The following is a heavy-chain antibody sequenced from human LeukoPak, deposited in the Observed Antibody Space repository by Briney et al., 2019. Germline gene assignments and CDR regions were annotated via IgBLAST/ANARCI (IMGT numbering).Heavy chain of an antibody. CDR1: GFTFSSYA. V-gene: IGHV3-23*01. Sequence: PGGSLRLSCAASGFTFSSYAMSWVRQSTGKGLEWVSSTSGDGGATYYSNSVKGRFTISRDNSRNTLYLQMNRLRAEDTAVYYCAKDRPNYYGSNGHYYRRDGDYWGQGTLVTVSS. D-gene: IGHD3-22*01. CDR3: AKDRPNYYGSNGHYYRRDGDY. CDR2: TSGDGGAT. J-gene: IGHJ4*02.